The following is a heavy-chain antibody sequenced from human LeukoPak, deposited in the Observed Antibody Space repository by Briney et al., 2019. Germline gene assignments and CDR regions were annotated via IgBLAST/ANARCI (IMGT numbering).Heavy chain of an antibody. J-gene: IGHJ4*02. CDR2: IYYSGST. D-gene: IGHD1-14*01. V-gene: IGHV4-59*01. Sequence: SETLSLTCTVSGGSISSYYWSWIRQPPGKGLEWIGYIYYSGSTIYNPSLKSRVTISVDTSKNQFSLKLSSVTAADTAVYYCARRNSVTVAFDYWGQGTLVTVSS. CDR1: GGSISSYY. CDR3: ARRNSVTVAFDY.